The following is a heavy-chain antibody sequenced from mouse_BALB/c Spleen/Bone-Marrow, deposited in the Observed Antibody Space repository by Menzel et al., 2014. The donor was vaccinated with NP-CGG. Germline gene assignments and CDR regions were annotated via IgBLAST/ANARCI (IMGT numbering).Heavy chain of an antibody. J-gene: IGHJ2*01. V-gene: IGHV1-63*02. CDR3: ATWGPYFFAF. Sequence: QVQLKQSGVELVRRGASGKLSSKASGYTFSSYWLGWLKQRPGHGLEWIGDIYPGGLYSNCNDKFKGKATLTADTSSSSAYMQLSSLTSEDSAVYFGATWGPYFFAFWSQGTTITISS. CDR2: IYPGGLYS. CDR1: GYTFSSYW.